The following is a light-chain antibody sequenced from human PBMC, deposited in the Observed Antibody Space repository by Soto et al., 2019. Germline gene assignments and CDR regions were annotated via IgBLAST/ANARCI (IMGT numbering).Light chain of an antibody. J-gene: IGKJ4*01. Sequence: DSQMTQYPSTLSASVGDRVTITCRASQSINSWLAWYQQKPGKAPKLLISKASTLQSGVPPRFSGSGSGTEFTLTISSLQPDDFATYYCHQYESYPMTFGGGTKVDIK. CDR2: KAS. V-gene: IGKV1-5*03. CDR3: HQYESYPMT. CDR1: QSINSW.